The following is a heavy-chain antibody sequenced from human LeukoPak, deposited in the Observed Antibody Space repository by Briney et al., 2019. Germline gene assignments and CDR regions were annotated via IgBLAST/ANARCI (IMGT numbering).Heavy chain of an antibody. J-gene: IGHJ4*02. CDR3: ATEIAAAGTSGPSY. CDR2: INPSGGST. V-gene: IGHV1-46*01. D-gene: IGHD6-13*01. Sequence: GASVKVSCKASGYTFTSYYIHWVRQAPGQGLEWMGIINPSGGSTNYAQKFQGRVTMTEDTSTDTAYMELSSLRSEDTAVYYCATEIAAAGTSGPSYWGQGTLVTVSS. CDR1: GYTFTSYY.